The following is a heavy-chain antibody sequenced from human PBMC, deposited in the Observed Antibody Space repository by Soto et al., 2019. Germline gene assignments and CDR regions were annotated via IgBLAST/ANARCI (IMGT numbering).Heavy chain of an antibody. Sequence: LRLTCAASGFPFSSYGMHWVRQAPGKGLEWVAVIWYDGSNKYYADSVKGRFTISRDNSKNTLYLQMNSLKTEDTAVYYCSRGGYTAYETAPLFFDNWGQGTLVTVSS. CDR3: SRGGYTAYETAPLFFDN. V-gene: IGHV3-33*01. D-gene: IGHD5-12*01. CDR2: IWYDGSNK. J-gene: IGHJ4*02. CDR1: GFPFSSYG.